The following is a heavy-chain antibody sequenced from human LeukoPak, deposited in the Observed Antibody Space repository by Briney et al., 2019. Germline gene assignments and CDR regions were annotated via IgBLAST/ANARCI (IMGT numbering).Heavy chain of an antibody. Sequence: PGGSLRLSCAASGFTFTTYWMSWVRQAPGKGLEWVATIKQDGSEQMYVESVRGRFTISRDNAKNSLFLHMSSLRVEDTAVYFCARQLSLGYWGQGTLVTVSS. CDR3: ARQLSLGY. D-gene: IGHD2-2*01. V-gene: IGHV3-7*01. CDR1: GFTFTTYW. CDR2: IKQDGSEQ. J-gene: IGHJ4*02.